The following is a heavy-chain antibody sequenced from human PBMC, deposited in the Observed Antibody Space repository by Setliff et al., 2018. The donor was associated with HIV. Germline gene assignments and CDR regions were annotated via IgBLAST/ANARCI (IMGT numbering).Heavy chain of an antibody. D-gene: IGHD1-26*01. CDR1: GYSISSGYY. Sequence: PSETLSLTCTVSGYSISSGYYWGWIRQPPGKGLEWIGSIYHTGNTQYNPSLKSRVTMSEETSKNQFSLKLKSVTAADTAIYFCARGKGGLVGPAEFDYWGPGTLVTVSS. CDR3: ARGKGGLVGPAEFDY. V-gene: IGHV4-38-2*02. J-gene: IGHJ4*02. CDR2: IYHTGNT.